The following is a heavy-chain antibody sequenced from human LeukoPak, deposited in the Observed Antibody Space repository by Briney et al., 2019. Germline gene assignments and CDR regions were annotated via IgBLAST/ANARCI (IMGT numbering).Heavy chain of an antibody. D-gene: IGHD3-10*01. CDR1: GFTFSSYA. Sequence: GGSLRLSCAASGFTFSSYAMHWVRQAPGKGLEWVAVISYDGSNKYYADSVKGRFTISRDNAKNSLYLQMNSLRAEDTAVYYCAKDHGGSGSYPPVSVWGQGTLVTVSS. CDR2: ISYDGSNK. V-gene: IGHV3-30-3*01. CDR3: AKDHGGSGSYPPVSV. J-gene: IGHJ4*02.